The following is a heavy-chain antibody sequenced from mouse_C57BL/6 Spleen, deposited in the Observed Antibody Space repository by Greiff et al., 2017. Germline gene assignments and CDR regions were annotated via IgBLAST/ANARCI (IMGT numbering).Heavy chain of an antibody. CDR2: ISSGSSTI. CDR1: GFTFSDYG. V-gene: IGHV5-17*01. Sequence: EVKLMESGGGLVKPGGSLKLSCAASGFTFSDYGMHWVRQAPEKGLEWVAYISSGSSTIYYADTVKGRFTISRDKAKNTLFLQMTSLRSEDTAMYYCARATTVVAHFDYWGQGTTLTVSS. D-gene: IGHD1-1*01. CDR3: ARATTVVAHFDY. J-gene: IGHJ2*01.